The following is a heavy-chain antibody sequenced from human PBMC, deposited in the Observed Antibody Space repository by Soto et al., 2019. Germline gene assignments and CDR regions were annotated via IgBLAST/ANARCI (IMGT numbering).Heavy chain of an antibody. J-gene: IGHJ4*02. V-gene: IGHV3-48*02. CDR2: ISSSSSTM. Sequence: GGSLSLSCAASGFTFSSFSMNWVRQAPGKGLEWISYISSSSSTMYYADSVKGRFTISRDNAKNSLYLQMISLRDEDTAVYYCASGRRASDYWGQGILVTVSS. CDR1: GFTFSSFS. CDR3: ASGRRASDY.